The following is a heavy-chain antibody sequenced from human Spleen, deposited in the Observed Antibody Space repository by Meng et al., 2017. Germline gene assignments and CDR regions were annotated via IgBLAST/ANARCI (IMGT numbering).Heavy chain of an antibody. CDR1: GFTFDDYG. V-gene: IGHV3-20*04. Sequence: GGSLRLSCAASGFTFDDYGMSWVRQAPGKGLEWVPGINWNGGSTGYGDSVKGRFTISRGNAKNSLYLQMNSLRAEDTALYYCARDLRAKGDYWGQGTLVTVSS. CDR2: INWNGGST. J-gene: IGHJ4*02. CDR3: ARDLRAKGDY.